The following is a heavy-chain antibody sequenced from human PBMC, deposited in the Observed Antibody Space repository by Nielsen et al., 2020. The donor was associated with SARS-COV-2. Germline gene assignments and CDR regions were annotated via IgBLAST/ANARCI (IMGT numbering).Heavy chain of an antibody. CDR2: IKQDGSEK. J-gene: IGHJ4*02. CDR3: ARDGSYCSGGSCYQYFDY. Sequence: WIRQPPGKGLEWVANIKQDGSEKYYVDSVKGRFTISRDNSKNTLYLQMNSLRAEDTAVYYCARDGSYCSGGSCYQYFDYWGQGTLVTVS. D-gene: IGHD2-15*01. V-gene: IGHV3-7*01.